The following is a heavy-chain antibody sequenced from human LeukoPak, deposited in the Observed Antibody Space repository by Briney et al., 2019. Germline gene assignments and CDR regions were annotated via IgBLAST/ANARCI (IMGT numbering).Heavy chain of an antibody. CDR3: ALGDYGAPFDY. J-gene: IGHJ4*02. CDR1: GFTFSSYS. D-gene: IGHD4-17*01. V-gene: IGHV3-21*01. Sequence: KPGGSLRLSCAASGFTFSSYSMNWVREAPGKGLEWVSSISSSRSYIYYADSVKGRFNICRDNAKNSLYLQMNSLRAGDTAVYYCALGDYGAPFDYWGQGTLVTVSS. CDR2: ISSSRSYI.